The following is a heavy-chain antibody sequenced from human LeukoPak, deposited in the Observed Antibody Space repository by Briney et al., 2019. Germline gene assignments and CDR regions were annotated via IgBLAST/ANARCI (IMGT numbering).Heavy chain of an antibody. CDR1: GYTFTGYY. V-gene: IGHV1-8*02. CDR2: MNPNSGNT. J-gene: IGHJ4*02. Sequence: ASVKVSCKASGYTFTGYYMHWVRQAPGQGLEWMGWMNPNSGNTGYAQKFQGRVTMTRNTSISTAYMELSSLRSEDTAVYYCARGGRDYYGSGSPSQLDYWGQGTLVTVSS. CDR3: ARGGRDYYGSGSPSQLDY. D-gene: IGHD3-10*01.